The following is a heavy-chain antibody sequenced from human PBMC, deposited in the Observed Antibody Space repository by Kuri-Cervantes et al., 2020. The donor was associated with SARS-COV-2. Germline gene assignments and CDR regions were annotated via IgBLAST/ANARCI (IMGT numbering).Heavy chain of an antibody. V-gene: IGHV4-39*07. CDR1: GGSISSSSYY. CDR2: INHSGST. D-gene: IGHD3-3*01. Sequence: GSLRLSCTVSGGSISSSSYYWSWIRQPPVKGLEWIGEINHSGSTNYNPSLKSRVTISVDPSKNQFSLKLSSVTAADTAVYYCAIGRRITIFGVVKNYYMDVWGKGTTVTVSS. CDR3: AIGRRITIFGVVKNYYMDV. J-gene: IGHJ6*03.